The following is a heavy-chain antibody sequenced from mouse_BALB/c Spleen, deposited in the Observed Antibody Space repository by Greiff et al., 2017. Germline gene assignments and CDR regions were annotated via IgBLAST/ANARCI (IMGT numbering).Heavy chain of an antibody. Sequence: VQLKESGAELVKPGASVKLSCTASGFNIKDTYMHWVKQRPEQGLEWIGRIDPANGNTKYDPKFQGKATITADTSSNTAYLQLSSLTSEDTAVYYCARSYYYGSSPYYAMDYWGQGTSVTVSS. V-gene: IGHV14-3*02. D-gene: IGHD1-1*01. J-gene: IGHJ4*01. CDR3: ARSYYYGSSPYYAMDY. CDR1: GFNIKDTY. CDR2: IDPANGNT.